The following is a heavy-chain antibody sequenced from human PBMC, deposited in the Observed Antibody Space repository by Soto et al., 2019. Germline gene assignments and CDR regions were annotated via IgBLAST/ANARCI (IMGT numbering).Heavy chain of an antibody. D-gene: IGHD5-18*01. Sequence: SETLSLTCTVSGGSISSYYWSWIRQPPGKGLEWIGYIYYSGSTNYNPSLKSRVTISVDTSKNQFSLKLSSVTAADTAVYYCARHPVDTAMVTDYCSQGTLVTVSS. CDR1: GGSISSYY. V-gene: IGHV4-59*08. CDR2: IYYSGST. CDR3: ARHPVDTAMVTDY. J-gene: IGHJ4*02.